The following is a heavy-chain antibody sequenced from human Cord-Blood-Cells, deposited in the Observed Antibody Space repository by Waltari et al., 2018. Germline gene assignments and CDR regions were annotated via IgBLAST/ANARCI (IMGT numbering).Heavy chain of an antibody. V-gene: IGHV1-2*02. CDR2: INPNSGGT. J-gene: IGHJ4*02. CDR3: AREAVYSGYDLTY. CDR1: GYTFTGYY. Sequence: QVQLVQSGAEVKKPGASVKVSCKASGYTFTGYYMHWVRQAPGQGLEWMEWINPNSGGTNYAQKFQGRVTMTRDTSISAAYMGMSRLRSDDTAVYYCAREAVYSGYDLTYWGQGTLVTVSS. D-gene: IGHD5-12*01.